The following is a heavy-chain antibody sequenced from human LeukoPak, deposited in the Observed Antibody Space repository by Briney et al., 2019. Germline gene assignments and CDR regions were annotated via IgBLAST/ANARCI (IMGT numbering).Heavy chain of an antibody. D-gene: IGHD3-3*01. V-gene: IGHV4-30-4*08. CDR3: ASSPVRLLEHHMQNWFDP. CDR2: MYYTGST. CDR1: GRSLSSVDYY. Sequence: NTSETLSLTCTVSGRSLSSVDYYWGWLRQPPGKGWEGCGYMYYTGSTFYNPSPKSRVTISVDTSKTQFSLNLNSVTAANTAVYYCASSPVRLLEHHMQNWFDPWGQGTLVTVSS. J-gene: IGHJ5*02.